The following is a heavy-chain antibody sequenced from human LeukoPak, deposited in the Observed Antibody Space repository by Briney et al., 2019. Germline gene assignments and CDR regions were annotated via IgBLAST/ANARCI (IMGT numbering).Heavy chain of an antibody. Sequence: PGGSLRLSCAASGFTFSSYWMSWVHQAPGKGLEWVANIKQDGSEKYYVDSVKGRFTISRDNAKNSLYLQMNSLRAEDTAVYYCARGAPYNWNYGFDYWGQGTLVTVSS. CDR2: IKQDGSEK. D-gene: IGHD1-7*01. J-gene: IGHJ4*02. CDR1: GFTFSSYW. V-gene: IGHV3-7*01. CDR3: ARGAPYNWNYGFDY.